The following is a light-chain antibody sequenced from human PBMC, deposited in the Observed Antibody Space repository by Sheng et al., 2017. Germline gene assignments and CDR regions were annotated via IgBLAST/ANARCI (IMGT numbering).Light chain of an antibody. CDR3: QTTRV. CDR2: EDN. J-gene: IGLJ3*02. CDR1: SGSIASNY. Sequence: NFMLTQPHSVSESPGKTVIISCTGSSGSIASNYVQWYQQRPGSAPTTVIYEDNQRPSGVPDRFSGSVDTSSNSASLTISGLKTEDEADYYCQTTRVFGGGTKLTVL. V-gene: IGLV6-57*02.